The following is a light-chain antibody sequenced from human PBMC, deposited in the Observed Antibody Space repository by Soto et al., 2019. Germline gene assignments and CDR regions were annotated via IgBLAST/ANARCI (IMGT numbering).Light chain of an antibody. V-gene: IGLV1-44*01. CDR1: SSNIGSNT. CDR2: SNN. CDR3: AAWDDSLNGVL. J-gene: IGLJ2*01. Sequence: QLVLTQPPSASGTPGQRVTISCSGSSSNIGSNTVNWYQQLPGTAPKLLIYSNNQRPSGVPDRFSGSKSATSASLAISGLQSEDEADYYCAAWDDSLNGVLFGGGTKVTVL.